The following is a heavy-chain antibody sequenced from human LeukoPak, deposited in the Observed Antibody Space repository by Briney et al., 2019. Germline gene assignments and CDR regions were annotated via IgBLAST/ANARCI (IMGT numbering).Heavy chain of an antibody. CDR2: ISWNSGSI. Sequence: LRLSCAASGFSFDDYAMHWVRQAPGKGLEWVSGISWNSGSIGYADSVKGRFTISRDNAKNSLYLQMNSLRAEDTALYYCAKGAGPYYDILTGYSPHGPFDYWGQGTLVTVSS. J-gene: IGHJ4*02. D-gene: IGHD3-9*01. V-gene: IGHV3-9*01. CDR3: AKGAGPYYDILTGYSPHGPFDY. CDR1: GFSFDDYA.